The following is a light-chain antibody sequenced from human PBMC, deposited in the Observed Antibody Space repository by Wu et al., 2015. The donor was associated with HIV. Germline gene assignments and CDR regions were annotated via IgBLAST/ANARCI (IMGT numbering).Light chain of an antibody. CDR1: QNANSN. CDR2: GAS. CDR3: QQYNNWPPRT. Sequence: EIVMTQSPATLSVSPGERATLSCRASQNANSNLAWYQQKPGQAPRLLIYGASTRATDIPARFSGSGSGTEFTLTISSLQSEDFGVYYCQQYNNWPPRTFGPGTRVEIK. V-gene: IGKV3-15*01. J-gene: IGKJ1*01.